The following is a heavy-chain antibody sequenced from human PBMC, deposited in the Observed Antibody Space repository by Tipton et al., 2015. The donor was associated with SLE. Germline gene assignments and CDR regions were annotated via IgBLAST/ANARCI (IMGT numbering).Heavy chain of an antibody. V-gene: IGHV3-72*01. CDR1: GFTFSDHY. Sequence: SLRLSCAVSGFTFSDHYMDWVRQAPGKGLEWIGRTRNKANSYTTEYAESVKGRFTISRDDSKNSLYLQMNSLKTEDTAVYYCARADFWSAKYPGSEDYWGQGTLVTVSS. CDR3: ARADFWSAKYPGSEDY. J-gene: IGHJ4*02. D-gene: IGHD3-3*01. CDR2: TRNKANSYTT.